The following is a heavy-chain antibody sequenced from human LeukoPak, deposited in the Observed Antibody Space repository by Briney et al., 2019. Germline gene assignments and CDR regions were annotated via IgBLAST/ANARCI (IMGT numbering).Heavy chain of an antibody. J-gene: IGHJ4*02. V-gene: IGHV3-30*18. CDR3: AKRPSDYGDYVSYFDH. CDR1: GFTFGRSA. Sequence: PGGSLRLSCEASGFTFGRSAMTWVPQAQGKGLEWVGVISDGGRSKDYADSVKGRFTISRDNSKDTLYLQMNSLRAEDTAVYYCAKRPSDYGDYVSYFDHWGQGTLVTVSS. CDR2: ISDGGRSK. D-gene: IGHD4-17*01.